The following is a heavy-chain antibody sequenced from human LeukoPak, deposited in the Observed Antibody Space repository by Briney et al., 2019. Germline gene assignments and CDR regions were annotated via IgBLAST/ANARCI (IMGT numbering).Heavy chain of an antibody. V-gene: IGHV4-34*01. CDR3: ARTKSYTAMVTT. CDR2: INHSGST. J-gene: IGHJ5*02. Sequence: SETLSLTRAVFGGSFSGYYWSWIRQPPGKGLEWIGEINHSGSTNYNPSLKSRVTMSVDTSKNQFSLKLSSVTAADTAVYYCARTKSYTAMVTTWGQGTLVTVSS. CDR1: GGSFSGYY. D-gene: IGHD5-18*01.